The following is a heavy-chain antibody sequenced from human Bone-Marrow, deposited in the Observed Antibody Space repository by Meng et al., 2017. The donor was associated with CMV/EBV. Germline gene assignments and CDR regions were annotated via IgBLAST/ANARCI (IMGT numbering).Heavy chain of an antibody. CDR1: GYTFTGYY. V-gene: IGHV1-2*02. Sequence: ASVKVSCKASGYTFTGYYMHWVRQAPGQGLEWMGWINPNSGGTNDAQKFQGRVTMTREMAISTAYMELSRLGSGYTAVYYCARAQRFDPWGQGTLVTVSS. CDR2: INPNSGGT. J-gene: IGHJ5*02. CDR3: ARAQRFDP.